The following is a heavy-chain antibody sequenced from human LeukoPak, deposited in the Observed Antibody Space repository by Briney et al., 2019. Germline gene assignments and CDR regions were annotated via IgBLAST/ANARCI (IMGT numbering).Heavy chain of an antibody. V-gene: IGHV3-30*03. CDR3: ARDAWGPDSY. CDR1: GFTFSSYG. D-gene: IGHD3-16*01. CDR2: ISYDGSNK. Sequence: GRSLRLSCAASGFTFSSYGMHWVRQAPGKGLEWVAVISYDGSNKYYADSVKGRFTISRDNAKNTLYLQMNSLRAEDTAVYYCARDAWGPDSYWGQGTLVTVSS. J-gene: IGHJ4*02.